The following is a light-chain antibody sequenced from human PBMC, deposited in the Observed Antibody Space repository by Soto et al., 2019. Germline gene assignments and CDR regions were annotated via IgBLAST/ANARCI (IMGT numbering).Light chain of an antibody. V-gene: IGKV1D-12*01. CDR1: QDISRW. CDR3: QQGNNFPVI. CDR2: AAS. J-gene: IGKJ5*01. Sequence: DVQMTQSQSSVSASVGDRVTITCRASQDISRWLAWYQQKPGQAPKFLIYAASHLQSGDPSRFSGSGSGTDFALTISSLHPEDFATYYCQQGNNFPVIFGQGTRLEIK.